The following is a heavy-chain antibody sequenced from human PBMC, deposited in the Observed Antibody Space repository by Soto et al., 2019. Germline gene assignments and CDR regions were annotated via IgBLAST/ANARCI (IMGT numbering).Heavy chain of an antibody. CDR2: ISYDGSNK. J-gene: IGHJ1*01. CDR1: GFTFSSYA. Sequence: GGSLRLSCAASGFTFSSYAMHWVRQAPGKGLEWVAVISYDGSNKYYADSVKGRFTISRDNSKNTLYLQMNSLRAEDTAVYYCARGDSYSSSWYVRGYFQHWGQGTLVTVSS. CDR3: ARGDSYSSSWYVRGYFQH. V-gene: IGHV3-30-3*01. D-gene: IGHD6-13*01.